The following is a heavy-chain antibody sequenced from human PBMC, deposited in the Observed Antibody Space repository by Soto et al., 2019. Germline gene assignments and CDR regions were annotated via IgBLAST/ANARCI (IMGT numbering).Heavy chain of an antibody. CDR2: IWYDGSKQ. Sequence: GGSLRLSCAASGFTFSKHGMHWVRQAPGRGLEWVAVIWYDGSKQYYADSVKGRFTISRDNSKNTLYLQMNSLRAEDTAVYYCARDNGFGSGTYWGYFDCWGQGILVTVSS. J-gene: IGHJ4*02. D-gene: IGHD3-10*01. CDR1: GFTFSKHG. CDR3: ARDNGFGSGTYWGYFDC. V-gene: IGHV3-33*01.